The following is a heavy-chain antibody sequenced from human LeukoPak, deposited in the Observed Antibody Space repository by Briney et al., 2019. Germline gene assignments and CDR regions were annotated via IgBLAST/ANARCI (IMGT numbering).Heavy chain of an antibody. D-gene: IGHD3-22*01. Sequence: GGSLRLSCAASGFTFSSYEMNWVRQAPGKGLEWVSSISSSSSYIYYADSVKGRFTIFRDNAKNSLYLQMNSLRAEETAVYYCARELTYYYDNSGYYFDYWGQGTLVTVSS. V-gene: IGHV3-21*06. CDR1: GFTFSSYE. CDR2: ISSSSSYI. J-gene: IGHJ4*02. CDR3: ARELTYYYDNSGYYFDY.